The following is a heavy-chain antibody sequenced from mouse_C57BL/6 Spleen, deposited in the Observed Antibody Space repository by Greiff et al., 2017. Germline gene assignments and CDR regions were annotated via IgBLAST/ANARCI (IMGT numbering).Heavy chain of an antibody. V-gene: IGHV1-69*01. CDR3: ARSRAAQATDY. CDR2: IDPSDSYT. D-gene: IGHD3-2*02. CDR1: GYTFTSYW. J-gene: IGHJ2*01. Sequence: QVQLQQPGAELVMPGASVKLSCKASGYTFTSYWMHWVKQRPGQGLEWIGEIDPSDSYTNYNQKFKGKSTLTVDKSSSTAYMQRSSLTSEDSAVYYCARSRAAQATDYWGQGTTLTVSS.